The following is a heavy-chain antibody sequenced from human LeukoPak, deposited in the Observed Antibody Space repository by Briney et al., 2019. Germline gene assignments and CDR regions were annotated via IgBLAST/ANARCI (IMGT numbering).Heavy chain of an antibody. Sequence: PGGCLRLSCAASVYSFSSEWMAGVRQAPGKGLEWVGNIKQDGSEKYYLDSVRGRFTISRDNAKNSLYLQMNSLRAEDTAVYYCATISSVTFEYWGQGTLVTVSS. V-gene: IGHV3-7*02. CDR3: ATISSVTFEY. J-gene: IGHJ4*02. CDR2: IKQDGSEK. D-gene: IGHD4-17*01. CDR1: VYSFSSEW.